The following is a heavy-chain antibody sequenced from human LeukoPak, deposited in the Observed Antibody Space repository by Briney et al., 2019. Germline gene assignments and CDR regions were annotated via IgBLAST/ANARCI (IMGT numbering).Heavy chain of an antibody. CDR3: ARTIEEYCSGGSCYHYYFDY. CDR1: GFTFSSYR. V-gene: IGHV3-21*01. CDR2: INSSSSYI. Sequence: PGGSLRLSCAASGFTFSSYRMIWVRQAPGKGLEWVSSINSSSSYIYYADSVKGRFTISRDNAKNSLYLQMNSLRAEDTAVYYCARTIEEYCSGGSCYHYYFDYGGQGTLVTVSS. J-gene: IGHJ4*02. D-gene: IGHD2-15*01.